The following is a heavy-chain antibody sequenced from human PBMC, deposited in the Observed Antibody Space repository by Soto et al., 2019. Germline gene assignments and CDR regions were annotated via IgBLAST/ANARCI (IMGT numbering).Heavy chain of an antibody. CDR3: ARHGGYSGYETVRAPESSMDV. Sequence: PSETLSLTCTVSGGSISSSSYYWGWIRQPPGKGLEWIGSIYYSGSTYYNPSLKSRVTISVDTSKNQFSLKLSSVTAADTAVYYCARHGGYSGYETVRAPESSMDVWGQGTTVTVSS. CDR2: IYYSGST. J-gene: IGHJ6*02. V-gene: IGHV4-39*01. D-gene: IGHD5-12*01. CDR1: GGSISSSSYY.